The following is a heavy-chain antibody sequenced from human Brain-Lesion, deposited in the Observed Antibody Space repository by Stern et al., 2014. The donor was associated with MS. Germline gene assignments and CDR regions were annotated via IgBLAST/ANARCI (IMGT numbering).Heavy chain of an antibody. J-gene: IGHJ4*02. CDR1: GFTFDDYA. CDR3: ARDITGSSAYFAY. Sequence: QLVESGGDLVQPGRSLRLSCAAFGFTFDDYAMHWVRQAPGKGLEWVAGSNWNSGTIGYADSVKGRFTTSRDNAYSSLYLQMNSLRPEDTALYYCARDITGSSAYFAYWGQGTLVTVSS. V-gene: IGHV3-9*01. CDR2: SNWNSGTI. D-gene: IGHD1-14*01.